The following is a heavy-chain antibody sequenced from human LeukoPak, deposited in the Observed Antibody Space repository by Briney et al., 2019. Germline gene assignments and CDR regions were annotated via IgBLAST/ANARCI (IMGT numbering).Heavy chain of an antibody. J-gene: IGHJ4*02. CDR3: AKDARNYYYDSSGYPNFFDY. D-gene: IGHD3-22*01. CDR2: ISGSGGST. Sequence: GGSLRLSCAASGFTFISYAMSWVRQAPGKGLEWVSGISGSGGSTYYADSVKGRFTISRDNSKNTLYLQMNSLRAEDTAVYYCAKDARNYYYDSSGYPNFFDYWGQGTLVTVSS. CDR1: GFTFISYA. V-gene: IGHV3-23*01.